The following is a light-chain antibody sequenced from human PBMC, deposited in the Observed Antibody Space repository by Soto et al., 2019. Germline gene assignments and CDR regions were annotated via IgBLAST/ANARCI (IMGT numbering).Light chain of an antibody. CDR1: SSDVGGYNY. CDR2: EVS. J-gene: IGLJ1*01. V-gene: IGLV2-14*01. CDR3: SSYTTNSTPYV. Sequence: QPALTQPASVSGSPGQSITISCTGSSSDVGGYNYVSWYQQHPGKAPKLIIYEVSNRPSGVSNRFSGSKSGNTASLTISGLQAEDEADYYCSSYTTNSTPYVFGTGTKLTVL.